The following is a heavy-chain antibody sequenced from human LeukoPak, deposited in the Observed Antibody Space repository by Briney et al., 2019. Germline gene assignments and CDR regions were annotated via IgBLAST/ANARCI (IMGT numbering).Heavy chain of an antibody. CDR1: GGSISSGGYY. J-gene: IGHJ6*02. CDR2: IYYSGST. V-gene: IGHV4-31*03. Sequence: PSETLSLTCTVSGGSISSGGYYWSWIRQHPGKGLEWIGYIYYSGSTYYNPSLKSRVTISVDTSKNQFSLKLSSVTAADTAVYYCARGLDYDFWSGYPYYYYYGMDVWGQGTTVTVSS. CDR3: ARGLDYDFWSGYPYYYYYGMDV. D-gene: IGHD3-3*01.